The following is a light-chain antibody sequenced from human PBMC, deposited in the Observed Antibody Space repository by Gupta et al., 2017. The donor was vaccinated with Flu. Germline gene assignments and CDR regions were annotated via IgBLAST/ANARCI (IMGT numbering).Light chain of an antibody. CDR3: QQAASFPPI. CDR1: RVFSSW. V-gene: IGKV1D-12*01. CDR2: AAS. J-gene: IGKJ5*01. Sequence: DIQMTQSPSSVSASVGDRVTIPCRASRVFSSWLAWYQQKPGKAPRLLIYAASSLESGVPSRFSGSGSGTDFTLTISSLQPEDFATYYCQQAASFPPIFGQGTRLEIK.